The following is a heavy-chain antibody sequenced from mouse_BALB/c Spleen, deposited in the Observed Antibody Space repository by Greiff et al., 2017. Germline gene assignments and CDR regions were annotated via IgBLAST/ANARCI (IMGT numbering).Heavy chain of an antibody. D-gene: IGHD2-2*01. J-gene: IGHJ4*01. V-gene: IGHV5-6*01. CDR1: GFTFSSYG. CDR3: ARQGYDGNYYAMDY. Sequence: VQLKESGGDLVKPGGSLKLSCAASGFTFSSYGMSWVRQTPDKRLEWVATISSGGSYTYYPDSVKGRFTISRDNAKNTLYLQMSSLKSEDTAMYYCARQGYDGNYYAMDYWGQGTSVTVSS. CDR2: ISSGGSYT.